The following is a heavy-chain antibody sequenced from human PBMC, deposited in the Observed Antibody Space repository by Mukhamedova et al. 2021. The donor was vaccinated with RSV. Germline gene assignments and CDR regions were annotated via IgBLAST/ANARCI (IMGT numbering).Heavy chain of an antibody. V-gene: IGHV4-39*01. CDR3: ARRGKNYYYYGMDV. Sequence: EWIGSIYYSGSTYYNPSLKSRVTISVDTSKNQFSLKLSSVTAADTAVYYCARRGKNYYYYGMDVWGQGTKVTVSS. J-gene: IGHJ6*02. CDR2: IYYSGST.